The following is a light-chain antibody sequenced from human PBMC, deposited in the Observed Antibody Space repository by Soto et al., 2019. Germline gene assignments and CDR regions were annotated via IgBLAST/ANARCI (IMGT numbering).Light chain of an antibody. V-gene: IGLV2-11*01. J-gene: IGLJ3*02. CDR1: SGDIGAYNY. CDR2: DVN. CDR3: CSYAHTSRV. Sequence: QSVLPQPRSVSGSPGQSVTFSCTGTSGDIGAYNYVSWYQFHPGKAPKMIIYDVNKRPSGVPDRFSGSKSGNTASLTISWLQAEDEADYYCCSYAHTSRVFGGGTKVTVL.